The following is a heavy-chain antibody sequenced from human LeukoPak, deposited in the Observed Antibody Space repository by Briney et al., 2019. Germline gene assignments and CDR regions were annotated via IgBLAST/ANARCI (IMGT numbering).Heavy chain of an antibody. Sequence: SETLSLTCAVYGGSFSGYYWSWIRQPPGKGLEWIGEINHSGSTNYNPSLKSRVTMSVDTSKNQFSLKLSSVTAADSAVYYCARVSGPHIVVVTAKYYFDYWGQGTLVTVSS. CDR2: INHSGST. CDR1: GGSFSGYY. D-gene: IGHD2-21*02. V-gene: IGHV4-34*01. CDR3: ARVSGPHIVVVTAKYYFDY. J-gene: IGHJ4*02.